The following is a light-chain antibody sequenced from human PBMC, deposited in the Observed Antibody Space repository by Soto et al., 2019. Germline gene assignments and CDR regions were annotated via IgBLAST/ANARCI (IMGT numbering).Light chain of an antibody. V-gene: IGKV3-11*01. CDR2: DAS. J-gene: IGKJ1*01. Sequence: EIVLTQSPATLSLSPGERASLSCRASQSVSSYLAWYQQKPGQAPRPLINDASNRATGIPARFSGSGSGTDFPLAISSREPEDFAVYFCQQRSSWWTFGQGTKVEIK. CDR1: QSVSSY. CDR3: QQRSSWWT.